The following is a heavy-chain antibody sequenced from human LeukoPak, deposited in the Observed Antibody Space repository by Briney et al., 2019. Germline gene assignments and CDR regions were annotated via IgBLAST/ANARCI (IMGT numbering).Heavy chain of an antibody. CDR2: ISPTGSTT. D-gene: IGHD6-6*01. V-gene: IGHV3-74*01. CDR3: ARGPNSNWSGLDF. Sequence: PGGSLRLSCTASGFSFSEHWMHWARQLPGKGLDWVSRISPTGSTTSYADSVKGRFTVSRDNAKNTLYLQVNNLRAEDTAVYYCARGPNSNWSGLDFWGQGTLLTVSS. CDR1: GFSFSEHW. J-gene: IGHJ4*02.